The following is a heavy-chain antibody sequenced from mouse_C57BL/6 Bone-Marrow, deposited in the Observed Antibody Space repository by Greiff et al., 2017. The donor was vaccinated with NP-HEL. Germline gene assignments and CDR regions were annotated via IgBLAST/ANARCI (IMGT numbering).Heavy chain of an antibody. Sequence: QVQLQQSGPELVKPRASVKISCKASGYTFTDYYINWVKQRPGQGLEWIGWIFPGSGSTYYNEKFKGKATLTVDKSSSTAYMLLSSLTSEDSAVYFCARTDYYGSSPYYFDYWGQGTTLTVSS. CDR3: ARTDYYGSSPYYFDY. D-gene: IGHD1-1*01. V-gene: IGHV1-75*01. J-gene: IGHJ2*01. CDR1: GYTFTDYY. CDR2: IFPGSGST.